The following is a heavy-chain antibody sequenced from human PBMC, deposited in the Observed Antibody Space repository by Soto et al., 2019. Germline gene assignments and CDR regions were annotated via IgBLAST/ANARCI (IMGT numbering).Heavy chain of an antibody. CDR3: TRDREKQWLYPGH. V-gene: IGHV3-49*03. J-gene: IGHJ4*02. Sequence: PGGSLRLSCTTSGFTFGDYAMSWFRPAPGKGLERVGFIRSKAYGETTEYAASVKGRFTISRDDSKSIAYLQMNSLKTEDTAVYYCTRDREKQWLYPGHWGQGTLVTVSS. D-gene: IGHD6-19*01. CDR2: IRSKAYGETT. CDR1: GFTFGDYA.